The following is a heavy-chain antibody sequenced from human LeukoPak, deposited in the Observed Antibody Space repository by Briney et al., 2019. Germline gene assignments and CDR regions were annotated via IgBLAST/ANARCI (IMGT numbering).Heavy chain of an antibody. CDR1: GGTFSSYG. D-gene: IGHD3-3*01. Sequence: ASVKVSCKASGGTFSSYGISWVRQAPGQGLEWMGWISAYNGNTNYAQKLQGRVTMTTDTSTSTAYMELRSLRSDDTAVYYCARVEDDFWSGYYAFDYWGQGTLVTVSS. CDR2: ISAYNGNT. J-gene: IGHJ4*02. V-gene: IGHV1-18*01. CDR3: ARVEDDFWSGYYAFDY.